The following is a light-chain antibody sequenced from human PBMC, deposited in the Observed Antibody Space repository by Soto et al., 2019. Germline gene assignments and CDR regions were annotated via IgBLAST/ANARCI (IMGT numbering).Light chain of an antibody. CDR1: QSISSW. Sequence: DIQMTQSPSTLSASVGDRVTITCRASQSISSWLAWYQQKPGKAPKLLIYKASSLESGVPSRFSGSGSGTEFFLPISSLQHADFATYYCQQYTSYSPETFGQGTKVEIK. CDR2: KAS. CDR3: QQYTSYSPET. J-gene: IGKJ1*01. V-gene: IGKV1-5*03.